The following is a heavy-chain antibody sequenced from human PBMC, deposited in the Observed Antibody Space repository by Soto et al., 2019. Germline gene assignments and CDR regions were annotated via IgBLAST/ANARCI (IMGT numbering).Heavy chain of an antibody. V-gene: IGHV3-23*01. CDR3: VKRGRNWGAFAF. D-gene: IGHD7-27*01. Sequence: VQLLESGGDLVQPGGSLRLSCVASGFILNHDAMSWVRQAPGKGLEWVSTIGGTDGDSDGVPWYEDSVKGRFTISRDSAANTLFLHMDNLRAEDSALYYCVKRGRNWGAFAFWGQGTTVVVSS. J-gene: IGHJ3*01. CDR2: IGGTDGDSDGVP. CDR1: GFILNHDA.